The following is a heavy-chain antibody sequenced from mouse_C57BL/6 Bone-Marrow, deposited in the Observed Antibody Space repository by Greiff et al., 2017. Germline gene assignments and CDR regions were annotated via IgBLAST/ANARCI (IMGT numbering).Heavy chain of an antibody. V-gene: IGHV1-4*01. J-gene: IGHJ2*01. CDR1: GYTFTSYT. Sequence: QVHVKQSGAELARPGASVKMSCKASGYTFTSYTMHWVKQRPGQGLEWIGYINPSSGYTKYNQKFKDKVTLTADKSSSTAYMQLSSLTSEDSAVYYCARSGFYFDYWGQGTTLTVSS. CDR2: INPSSGYT. CDR3: ARSGFYFDY. D-gene: IGHD4-1*01.